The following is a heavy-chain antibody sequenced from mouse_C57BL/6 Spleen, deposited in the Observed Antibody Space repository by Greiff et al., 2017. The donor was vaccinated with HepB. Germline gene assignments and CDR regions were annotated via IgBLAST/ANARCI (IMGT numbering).Heavy chain of an antibody. CDR2: INPNYGTT. V-gene: IGHV1-39*01. CDR3: ARSGNYGHYFDY. J-gene: IGHJ2*01. Sequence: EVKLMESGPELVKPGASVKISCKASGYSFTDYNMNWVKQSNGKSLEWIGVINPNYGTTSYNQKFKGKATLTVDQSSSTAYMQLNSLTSEDSAVYYCARSGNYGHYFDYWGQGTTLTVSS. D-gene: IGHD1-1*01. CDR1: GYSFTDYN.